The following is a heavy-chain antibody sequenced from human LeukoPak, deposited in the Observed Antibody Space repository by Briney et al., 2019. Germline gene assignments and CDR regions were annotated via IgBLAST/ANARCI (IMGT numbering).Heavy chain of an antibody. V-gene: IGHV3-53*01. CDR2: LYSGGST. Sequence: GGSLRLSCAASGFSVSSNYMTWVRQAPGKGLEWVSGLYSGGSTYYADSVKGRFTISRDNSKNTPYLQMNTLRAEDTAVYYCAKVDATYGSGSYYPWVYWGQGTLVTVSS. D-gene: IGHD3-10*01. J-gene: IGHJ4*02. CDR3: AKVDATYGSGSYYPWVY. CDR1: GFSVSSNY.